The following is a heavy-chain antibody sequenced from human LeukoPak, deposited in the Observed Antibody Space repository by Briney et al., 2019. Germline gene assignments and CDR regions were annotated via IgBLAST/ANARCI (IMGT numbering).Heavy chain of an antibody. J-gene: IGHJ4*02. CDR3: ARVQQLVREFDY. Sequence: SETLSLTCTVSGGSISSGGYYWSWIRQHPGKGLEWIGYIYYSGSTYYNPSLKSRVTISVDRSKNQFSLKLSSVTAADTAVYYCARVQQLVREFDYWGQGTLVTVSS. D-gene: IGHD6-13*01. V-gene: IGHV4-31*03. CDR2: IYYSGST. CDR1: GGSISSGGYY.